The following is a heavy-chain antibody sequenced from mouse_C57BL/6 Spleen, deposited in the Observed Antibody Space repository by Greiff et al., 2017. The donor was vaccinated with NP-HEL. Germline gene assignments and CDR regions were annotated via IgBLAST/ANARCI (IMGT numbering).Heavy chain of an antibody. CDR2: ISDGGSYT. CDR3: AREGGYYHDWYFDV. Sequence: EVQLMESGGGLVKPGGSLKLSCAASGFTFSSYAMSWVRQTPEKRLEWVATISDGGSYTYYPDNVKGRFTISRDNAKNNLYLQMSHLKSEDTAMYYCAREGGYYHDWYFDVWGTGTTVTVSS. J-gene: IGHJ1*03. D-gene: IGHD2-3*01. V-gene: IGHV5-4*01. CDR1: GFTFSSYA.